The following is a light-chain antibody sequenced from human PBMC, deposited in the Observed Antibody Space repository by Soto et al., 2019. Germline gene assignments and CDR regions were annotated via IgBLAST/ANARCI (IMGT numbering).Light chain of an antibody. V-gene: IGKV3-20*01. J-gene: IGKJ3*01. Sequence: EIVLTQSPGTLSLSPGERVTLSCRASQSVSSSSLAWYQHKPGQAPRLLIYGASSRATGIPDRFSGSGSGTDFTLTISRLEPEDFAVFYCKQYGSAPFTFGPGTKVDIK. CDR2: GAS. CDR1: QSVSSSS. CDR3: KQYGSAPFT.